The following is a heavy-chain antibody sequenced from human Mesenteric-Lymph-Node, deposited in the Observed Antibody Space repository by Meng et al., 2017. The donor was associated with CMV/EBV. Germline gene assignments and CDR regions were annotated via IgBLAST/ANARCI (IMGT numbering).Heavy chain of an antibody. CDR3: AKAGAFQGGLKMGRIAVAGPFDY. Sequence: MLCVRQSPREWLALVSVLWYHYSHTYYAGSVQCRFPVSCDNSQNTLYLQMNRLRAEDTAVYYCAKAGAFQGGLKMGRIAVAGPFDYWRQETLVTVSS. CDR2: LWYHYSHT. V-gene: IGHV3-33*06. J-gene: IGHJ4*02. D-gene: IGHD6-19*01.